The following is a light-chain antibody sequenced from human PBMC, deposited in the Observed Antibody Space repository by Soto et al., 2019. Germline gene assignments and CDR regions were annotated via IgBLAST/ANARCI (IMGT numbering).Light chain of an antibody. J-gene: IGKJ4*01. CDR2: SAS. CDR1: QNVSSS. Sequence: TLSCRANQNVSSSLAWYQQRSGQAPRLLIYSASTRATGIPARFSGSGSGTELALTITLRPCEDVEPYYCHQYPGFRWRFGRGTKVEIK. V-gene: IGKV3-15*01. CDR3: HQYPGFRWR.